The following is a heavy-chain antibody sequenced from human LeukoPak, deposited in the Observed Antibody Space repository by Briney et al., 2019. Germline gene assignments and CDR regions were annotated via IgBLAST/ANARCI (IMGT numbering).Heavy chain of an antibody. CDR1: GGSISSYY. D-gene: IGHD3-16*01. CDR2: IYYSGST. Sequence: PSETLSLTCTVSGGSISSYYWSWIRQPPGRGLEWIGYIYYSGSTNYNPSLKSRVTISVDTSKNQFSLKLSSVTAADTAVYYWARGTSGAGPSWGQGTLVTVSS. J-gene: IGHJ4*02. CDR3: ARGTSGAGPS. V-gene: IGHV4-59*01.